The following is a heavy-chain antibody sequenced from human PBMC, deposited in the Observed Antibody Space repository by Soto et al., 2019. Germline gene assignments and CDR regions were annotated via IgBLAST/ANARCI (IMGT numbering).Heavy chain of an antibody. CDR2: ISGSGGST. V-gene: IGHV3-23*01. CDR1: GFTFSSYA. Sequence: HPGGSLRLSCAASGFTFSSYAMSWVRQAPGKGLEWVSAISGSGGSTYYADSVRGRFTISRDNSKNTLYLQMNSLRAEDTAVYYCARVLSCGGDCYSSGLDCWGKGNLVTVSS. D-gene: IGHD2-21*02. J-gene: IGHJ4*02. CDR3: ARVLSCGGDCYSSGLDC.